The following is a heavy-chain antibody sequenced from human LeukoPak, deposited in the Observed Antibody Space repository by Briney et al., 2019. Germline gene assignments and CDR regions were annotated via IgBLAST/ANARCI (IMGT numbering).Heavy chain of an antibody. CDR1: GFTISSYN. CDR3: AREGGYGYGTTL. J-gene: IGHJ4*02. CDR2: ISSSISDTI. V-gene: IGHV3-48*01. Sequence: GGSLRLSCAASGFTISSYNMIWVRQAPGKGLEWVSYISSSISDTIYYADSVKGRFTISRDNAKNSLYLQMNSLRAKDTAVYYCAREGGYGYGTTLWGQGTLVTVSS. D-gene: IGHD5-18*01.